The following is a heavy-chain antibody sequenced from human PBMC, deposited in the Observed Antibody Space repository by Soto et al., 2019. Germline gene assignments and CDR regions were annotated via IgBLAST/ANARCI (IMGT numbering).Heavy chain of an antibody. CDR2: ISAYNGNT. J-gene: IGHJ6*02. CDR1: GYTFTSYG. Sequence: GASVKVSCKASGYTFTSYGISWVRQAPGQGLEWMGWISAYNGNTNYAQKLQGRVTMTTDTSTSTAYMELRSLRSDDTAVYYCARDLWCSGGSCPMRHYYGMDVSGQGTTVTVSS. CDR3: ARDLWCSGGSCPMRHYYGMDV. V-gene: IGHV1-18*01. D-gene: IGHD2-15*01.